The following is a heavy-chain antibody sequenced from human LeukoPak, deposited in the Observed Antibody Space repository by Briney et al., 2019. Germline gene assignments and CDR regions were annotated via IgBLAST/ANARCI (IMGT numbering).Heavy chain of an antibody. CDR3: ARTPYYYDSSGFSYYFDY. CDR1: GGSISSYY. CDR2: IFYTGST. Sequence: SETLSLTCTVSGGSISSYYWSWIRQPPGKGLDWIGYIFYTGSTNYNPSLKSRVTISLDTSKNQFSLKLRSVTAADTAVYYCARTPYYYDSSGFSYYFDYWGQGTLVTISS. D-gene: IGHD3-22*01. V-gene: IGHV4-59*01. J-gene: IGHJ4*02.